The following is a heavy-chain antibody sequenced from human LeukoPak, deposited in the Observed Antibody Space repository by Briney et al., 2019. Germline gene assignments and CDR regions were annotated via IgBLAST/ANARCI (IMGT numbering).Heavy chain of an antibody. CDR1: GFTFSSYG. CDR3: AKDGDSSGYSAYYFDY. D-gene: IGHD3-22*01. CDR2: IRYDGSNK. V-gene: IGHV3-30*02. Sequence: GGSLRLSCAASGFTFSSYGMHWVRQAPGKGLEWVAFIRYDGSNKYYADSVKGRFTISRDNSKNTLYLQMNSLRAEDTALYYCAKDGDSSGYSAYYFDYWGQGTLVTVSS. J-gene: IGHJ4*02.